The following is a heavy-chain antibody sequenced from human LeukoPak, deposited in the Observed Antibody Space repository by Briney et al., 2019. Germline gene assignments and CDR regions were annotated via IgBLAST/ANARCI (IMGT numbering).Heavy chain of an antibody. V-gene: IGHV3-11*01. D-gene: IGHD4-17*01. CDR2: ISSSGSTI. Sequence: GGSLRLSCAASGFTFSDYYMSWIRQAPGKGLEWVSYISSSGSTIYYADSVKGRFTISRDNAKNSLYLQMNSLRAEDTAVYYCAKAAAVTTKGVHFDYWGQGTLVTVSS. CDR3: AKAAAVTTKGVHFDY. CDR1: GFTFSDYY. J-gene: IGHJ4*02.